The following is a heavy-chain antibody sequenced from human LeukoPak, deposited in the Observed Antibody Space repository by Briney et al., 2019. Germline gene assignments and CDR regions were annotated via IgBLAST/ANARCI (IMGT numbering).Heavy chain of an antibody. J-gene: IGHJ3*02. D-gene: IGHD3-22*01. V-gene: IGHV1-2*06. CDR2: INPNNGGT. Sequence: ASVKVSCKASGYTFTGYYIHWVRQAPGQGLDWMGRINPNNGGTNYAQKFQGRVTMTRDMSMSTAYMELSRLKSNDTAVYYCAGEDNSSGYRPFDIWGQGTMVTVPS. CDR1: GYTFTGYY. CDR3: AGEDNSSGYRPFDI.